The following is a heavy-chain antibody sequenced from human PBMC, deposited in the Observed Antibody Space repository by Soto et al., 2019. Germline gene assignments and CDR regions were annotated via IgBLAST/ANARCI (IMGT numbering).Heavy chain of an antibody. CDR1: GFTFSDYY. CDR3: ARTPDCTNGVCSAGFDY. CDR2: ISSSSSYT. D-gene: IGHD2-8*01. J-gene: IGHJ4*02. Sequence: KPGGSLRLSCAASGFTFSDYYMSWIRQAPGKGLEWVSYISSSSSYTNYADSVKGRFTISRDNAKNSLYLQMNSLRAEDTAVYYCARTPDCTNGVCSAGFDYWGQGTLVTVSS. V-gene: IGHV3-11*06.